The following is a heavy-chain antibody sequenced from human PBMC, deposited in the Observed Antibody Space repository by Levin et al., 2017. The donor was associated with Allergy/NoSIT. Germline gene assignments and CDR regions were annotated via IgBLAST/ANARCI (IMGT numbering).Heavy chain of an antibody. CDR3: ARGMVRGVIITQDPGYYFDY. CDR2: IIPIFGTA. J-gene: IGHJ4*02. CDR1: GGTFSSYA. Sequence: PAASVKVSCKASGGTFSSYAISWVRQAPGQGLEWMGGIIPIFGTANYAQKFQGRVTITADESTSTAYMELSSLRSEDTAVYYCARGMVRGVIITQDPGYYFDYWGQGTLVTVSS. V-gene: IGHV1-69*13. D-gene: IGHD3-10*01.